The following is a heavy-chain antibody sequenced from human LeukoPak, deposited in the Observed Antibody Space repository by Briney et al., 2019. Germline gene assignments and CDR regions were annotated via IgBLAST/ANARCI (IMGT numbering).Heavy chain of an antibody. Sequence: ASVKVSCKASGGTFSSHAISWVRQAPGQGLEWMGGIIPIFGTANYAQKFQGRVTITADESTSTAYMELSSLRSEDTAVYYCAREPSGYCSGGSCYDWFDPWGREPWSPSPQ. CDR2: IIPIFGTA. V-gene: IGHV1-69*13. J-gene: IGHJ5*02. CDR1: GGTFSSHA. CDR3: AREPSGYCSGGSCYDWFDP. D-gene: IGHD2-15*01.